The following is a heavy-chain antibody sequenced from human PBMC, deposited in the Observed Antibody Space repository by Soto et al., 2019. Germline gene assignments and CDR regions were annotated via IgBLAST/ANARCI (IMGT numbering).Heavy chain of an antibody. J-gene: IGHJ3*02. CDR1: GGSISSGGYY. V-gene: IGHV4-39*07. CDR2: IYHSGST. CDR3: ARSPSSSWYGGGAFDI. Sequence: KASETLSLTCTVSGGSISSGGYYWSWVRQPPGKGLEWIGEIYHSGSTNYNPSLQSRVTISVDKSENQFSLKMRSVTAADTAVYYCARSPSSSWYGGGAFDIWGQGTMVTVSS. D-gene: IGHD6-13*01.